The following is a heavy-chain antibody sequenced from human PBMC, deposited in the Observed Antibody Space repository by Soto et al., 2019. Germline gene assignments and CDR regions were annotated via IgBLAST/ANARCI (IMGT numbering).Heavy chain of an antibody. D-gene: IGHD3-16*02. CDR2: INAGNGNT. J-gene: IGHJ6*02. V-gene: IGHV1-3*01. CDR3: ARLIRGQEDWVIHYYYGMDV. CDR1: GYTFTSYA. Sequence: GASVKVSCKASGYTFTSYAMHWVRQAPGQRLEWMGWINAGNGNTKYSQKFQGRVTITRDTSASTAYMELSSLRSEDTAVYYCARLIRGQEDWVIHYYYGMDVWGQGTTVTVSS.